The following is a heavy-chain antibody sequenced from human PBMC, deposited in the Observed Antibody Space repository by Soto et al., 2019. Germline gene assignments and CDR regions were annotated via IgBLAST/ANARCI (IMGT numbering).Heavy chain of an antibody. CDR2: ISSNGGST. CDR3: AREYLVSTNWFDP. V-gene: IGHV3-64*01. D-gene: IGHD2-2*01. Sequence: GGSLRLSCAASGFTFSSYAMHWVRQAPGKGLEYVSAISSNGGSTYYANSVKGRFTISRDNSKNTLYLQMGSLRSEDTAVYYCAREYLVSTNWFDPWGQGTLVTVSS. CDR1: GFTFSSYA. J-gene: IGHJ5*02.